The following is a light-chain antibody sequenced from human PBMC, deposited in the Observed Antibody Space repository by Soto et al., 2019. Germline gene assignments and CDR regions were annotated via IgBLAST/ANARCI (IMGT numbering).Light chain of an antibody. J-gene: IGLJ1*01. CDR2: EGS. V-gene: IGLV2-23*01. CDR1: SSDVGSYNL. CDR3: CSYAGSSTYV. Sequence: QSALTQPAYVSGSHGQSITISCTGTSSDVGSYNLVSWYQQHPGKAPKLMIYEGSKRPSGVSNRFSGSKSGNTASLTISGLQAEDEADYYCCSYAGSSTYVFGTGTKLTGL.